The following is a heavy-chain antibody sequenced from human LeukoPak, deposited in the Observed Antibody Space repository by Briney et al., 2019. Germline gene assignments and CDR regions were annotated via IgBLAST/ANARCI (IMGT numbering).Heavy chain of an antibody. CDR2: INHSGST. CDR3: ARARRMATRFFDY. J-gene: IGHJ4*02. V-gene: IGHV4-34*01. Sequence: SETLSLTCAVYGGSLSGYYWSWIRQPPGKGLEWIGEINHSGSTNYNPSLKSRVTISVDTSKNQFSLKLSSVTAADTAVYYCARARRMATRFFDYWGQGTLVTVSS. D-gene: IGHD5-24*01. CDR1: GGSLSGYY.